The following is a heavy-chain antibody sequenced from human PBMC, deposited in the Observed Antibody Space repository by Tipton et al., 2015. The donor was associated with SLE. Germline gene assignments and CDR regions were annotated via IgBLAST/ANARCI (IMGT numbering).Heavy chain of an antibody. CDR3: ARDPIAAAGEFDY. J-gene: IGHJ4*02. CDR2: IYYSGST. Sequence: GLVKPSETLSLTCTVSGGSISSHYWSWIRQPPGKGLEWIGYIYYSGSTNYNPSLKSRVTISVDTSKNQFSLKLSSVTAADTAVYYCARDPIAAAGEFDYWGQGTLVTVSS. CDR1: GGSISSHY. D-gene: IGHD6-13*01. V-gene: IGHV4-59*11.